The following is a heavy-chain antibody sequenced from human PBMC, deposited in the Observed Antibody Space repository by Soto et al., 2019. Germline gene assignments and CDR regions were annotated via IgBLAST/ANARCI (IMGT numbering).Heavy chain of an antibody. Sequence: QVQLVQSGAEVKKPGASVKVSCKASGYTFTSYSITWVRQAPGQGLGWMGGISIYNGNTNYAQKLQGRVTMTTDTSTSTAYMELRSLRSDDTAVYYCARPTTYDNSGCDRYYYGMDVWGQGTTVTVSS. CDR1: GYTFTSYS. CDR2: ISIYNGNT. J-gene: IGHJ6*02. V-gene: IGHV1-18*01. D-gene: IGHD3-22*01. CDR3: ARPTTYDNSGCDRYYYGMDV.